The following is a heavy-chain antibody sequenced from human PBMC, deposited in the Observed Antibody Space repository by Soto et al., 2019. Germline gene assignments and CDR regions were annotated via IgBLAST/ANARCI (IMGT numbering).Heavy chain of an antibody. Sequence: QVQLVQSGAEVKKPGSSVKVSCKASGGTFSSYAISWVRQAPGQGLEWMGGIIPIFGTANYAQKFQGRVTITADESTSTADMELSSLRSEDTAVYYCARDRSSGVYNWFDPWGQGTLVTVSS. J-gene: IGHJ5*02. CDR2: IIPIFGTA. V-gene: IGHV1-69*01. CDR3: ARDRSSGVYNWFDP. CDR1: GGTFSSYA. D-gene: IGHD6-19*01.